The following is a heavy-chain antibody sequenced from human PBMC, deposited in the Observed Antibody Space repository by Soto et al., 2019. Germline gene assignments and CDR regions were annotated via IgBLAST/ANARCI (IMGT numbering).Heavy chain of an antibody. CDR3: GRASRPFDI. J-gene: IGHJ6*02. CDR1: GFTFSTYS. V-gene: IGHV3-48*02. CDR2: ISSGSSTI. D-gene: IGHD3-16*01. Sequence: EVQLVESGGGLVQPGGSLRLSCAASGFTFSTYSMNWVRQAPGKGLEWISYISSGSSTIYYADSVKGRFTISRDNAKNSLSLQMNSLRDEDTAVYYCGRASRPFDIWGQGTTVTVSS.